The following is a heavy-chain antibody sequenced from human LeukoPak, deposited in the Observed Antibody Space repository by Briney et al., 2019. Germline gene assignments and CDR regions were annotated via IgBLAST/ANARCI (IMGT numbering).Heavy chain of an antibody. CDR1: GGSISSFY. CDR2: MFNSGST. Sequence: SETLSLTCTVSGGSISSFYWSWIRQPPGKGLEWIGYMFNSGSTNYNPSLKSRVTISVDTSKNQFSLKLSSVTAADTALYYCARLGYYYYGMDVWGQGTTVTVSS. V-gene: IGHV4-59*08. CDR3: ARLGYYYYGMDV. J-gene: IGHJ6*02.